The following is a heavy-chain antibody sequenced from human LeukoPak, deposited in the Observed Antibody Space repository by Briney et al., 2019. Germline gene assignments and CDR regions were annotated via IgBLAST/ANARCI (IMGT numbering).Heavy chain of an antibody. V-gene: IGHV3-23*01. D-gene: IGHD5-12*01. CDR1: GFSFSTSP. CDR2: MNNGPGAT. Sequence: PGGSLRLSCAASGFSFSTSPMSWVRQPPGKELEWVSAMNNGPGATFYRDSVRGRFTISRDDSKSTLYLQMNSLRAEDTGTYYCAKTHYDLLDVWGQGTTVTVSS. CDR3: AKTHYDLLDV. J-gene: IGHJ6*02.